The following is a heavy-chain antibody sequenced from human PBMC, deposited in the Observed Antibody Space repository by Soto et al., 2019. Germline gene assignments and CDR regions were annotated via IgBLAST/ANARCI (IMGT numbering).Heavy chain of an antibody. CDR2: ISASGRS. Sequence: QVQLQESGPGLVKPSETLSLPCTVSGDFISTFSWCWIRQPAGKGLQSLGRISASGRSNYNPNLQSRVAMSLDTSKNQFSLRLTSLSAADTAVYFCARGMGRYFDLWGRGTLVTVFS. V-gene: IGHV4-4*07. J-gene: IGHJ2*01. D-gene: IGHD2-8*01. CDR3: ARGMGRYFDL. CDR1: GDFISTFS.